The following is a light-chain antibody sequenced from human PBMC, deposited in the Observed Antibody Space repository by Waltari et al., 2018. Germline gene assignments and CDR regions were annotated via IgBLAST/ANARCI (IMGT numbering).Light chain of an antibody. Sequence: QPVLTQSSSASASLGSSVTLTCTLSSGHSTYIIGWHQQQPGKAPRYLMKLEGNGNYNMGRGVPDRFSGSSSGADRFLTISNVQSEDEADYYCETWHSNSWICGGGSKLTVL. CDR2: LEGNGNY. CDR1: SGHSTYI. J-gene: IGLJ2*01. CDR3: ETWHSNSWI. V-gene: IGLV4-60*03.